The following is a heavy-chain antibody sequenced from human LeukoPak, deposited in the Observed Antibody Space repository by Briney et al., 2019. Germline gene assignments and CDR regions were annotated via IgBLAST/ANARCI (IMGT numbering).Heavy chain of an antibody. CDR2: IKEDGSAK. CDR3: ARDYDYYSGHNLDAFDI. J-gene: IGHJ3*02. CDR1: GLTFSRYW. V-gene: IGHV3-7*01. Sequence: PGGSLRLSCAASGLTFSRYWMTWVRQAPGKGLERVANIKEDGSAKSYVDSVKGRFNISRDNAKNSLYLQMNSLRVEDTAVYYCARDYDYYSGHNLDAFDIWGKGTTVTVSS. D-gene: IGHD2-15*01.